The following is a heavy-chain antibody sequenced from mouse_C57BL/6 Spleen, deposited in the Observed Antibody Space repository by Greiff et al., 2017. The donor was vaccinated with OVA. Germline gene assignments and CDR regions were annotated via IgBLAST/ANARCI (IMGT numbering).Heavy chain of an antibody. CDR3: AIGDYYGSSDY. CDR1: GYTFTDHT. V-gene: IGHV1-78*01. D-gene: IGHD1-1*01. Sequence: QVQLQQSDAELVKPGASVKISCTVSGYTFTDHTIHWMKQRPEQGLEWIGYIYPRDGSTKYNEKFKGKATLTADKSSSTAYMQLNSLTSEDSAVYVCAIGDYYGSSDYWGQGTTLTVSS. J-gene: IGHJ2*01. CDR2: IYPRDGST.